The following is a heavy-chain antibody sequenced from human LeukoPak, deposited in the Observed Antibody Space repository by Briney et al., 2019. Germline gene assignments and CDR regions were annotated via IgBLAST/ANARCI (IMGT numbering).Heavy chain of an antibody. Sequence: GRSLRLSCAASGFTFTNFAMHWVRQAPGRGLEWVAIISYGGSNEYSADSVKGRFTISRDNSRNTLNLQMNSLRADDTAVYYCARDRNRSYFDYWGQGTLVTVSS. CDR2: ISYGGSNE. CDR3: ARDRNRSYFDY. V-gene: IGHV3-33*05. CDR1: GFTFTNFA. J-gene: IGHJ4*02.